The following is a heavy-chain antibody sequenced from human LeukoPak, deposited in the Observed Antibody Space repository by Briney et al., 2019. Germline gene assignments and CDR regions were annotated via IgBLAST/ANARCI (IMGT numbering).Heavy chain of an antibody. CDR3: ARDPLVVVAAADY. V-gene: IGHV3-23*01. J-gene: IGHJ4*02. CDR1: GFTFSTYA. Sequence: GGSLRLSCAASGFTFSTYAMSWVRQAPGKGLEWVSTISRGGGSTYYADSVQGRFTISRDNAKNSLFLQMNSLRAEDTAVYYCARDPLVVVAAADYWGQGTLVTVSS. D-gene: IGHD2-15*01. CDR2: ISRGGGST.